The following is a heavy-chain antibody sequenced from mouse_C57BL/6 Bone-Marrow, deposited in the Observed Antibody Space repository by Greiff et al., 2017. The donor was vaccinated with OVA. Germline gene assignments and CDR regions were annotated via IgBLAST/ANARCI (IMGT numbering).Heavy chain of an antibody. CDR3: AKHYGSSYGGYFDG. J-gene: IGHJ1*03. V-gene: IGHV2-5*01. CDR1: GFSLTSYG. CDR2: IWRGGST. D-gene: IGHD1-1*01. Sequence: QVQLQQSGPGLVQPSQSLSITCTVSGFSLTSYGVHWVRQSPGKGLEWLGVIWRGGSTDYNAAFMSRLSITKDNSKSKVFFKLNSLQADDTAIYYCAKHYGSSYGGYFDGWGTGTTVTVSS.